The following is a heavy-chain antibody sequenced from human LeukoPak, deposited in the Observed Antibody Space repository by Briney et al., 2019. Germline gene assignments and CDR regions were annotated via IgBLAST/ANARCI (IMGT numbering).Heavy chain of an antibody. Sequence: TGRSLRLSCAASGFTFSSYGMHWVRQAPGKGLEWVAVISYDGSNKYYADSVKGRFTISRDNSKNTLYLQMNSLRAEDTAVYYCAKDYGDLWFGELQGYFDYWGQGTLVTVSS. J-gene: IGHJ4*02. CDR2: ISYDGSNK. CDR3: AKDYGDLWFGELQGYFDY. D-gene: IGHD3-10*01. V-gene: IGHV3-30*18. CDR1: GFTFSSYG.